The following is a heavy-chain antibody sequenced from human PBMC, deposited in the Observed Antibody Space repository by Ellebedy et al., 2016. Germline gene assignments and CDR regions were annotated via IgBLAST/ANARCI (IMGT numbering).Heavy chain of an antibody. D-gene: IGHD3-3*01. V-gene: IGHV4-39*01. CDR1: GGSISSYY. CDR3: ARTYYDFWSGFSAPYYFDY. CDR2: IYYSGST. Sequence: SETLSLTCTVSGGSISSYYWSWIRQPPGKGLEWIGTIYYSGSTFYNPSLKSRITISVDTSKNQFSLKLRSVTAADTAVYYCARTYYDFWSGFSAPYYFDYWGQGTLVTVSS. J-gene: IGHJ4*02.